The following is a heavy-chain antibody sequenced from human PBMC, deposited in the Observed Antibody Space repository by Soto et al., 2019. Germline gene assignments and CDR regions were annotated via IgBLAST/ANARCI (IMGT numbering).Heavy chain of an antibody. V-gene: IGHV3-7*01. CDR1: GFTFSSYW. D-gene: IGHD3-10*01. CDR2: IKQDGSEK. J-gene: IGHJ4*02. Sequence: EVQLVESGGVMVQPGGSLRLSCAASGFTFSSYWMSWVRQAPGKGLEWVANIKQDGSEKYYVDSVKGRFTISRDNAKDFLYLEMNSLRAEDTAVYYCARDGGFYFGSGQALDYWGQGTLVTVSS. CDR3: ARDGGFYFGSGQALDY.